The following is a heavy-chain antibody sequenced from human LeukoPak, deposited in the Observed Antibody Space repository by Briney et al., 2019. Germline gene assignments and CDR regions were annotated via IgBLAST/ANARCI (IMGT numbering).Heavy chain of an antibody. CDR3: AKDSLTTEV. CDR1: GFTFSTYS. J-gene: IGHJ6*02. D-gene: IGHD4-11*01. CDR2: ITGSGVST. V-gene: IGHV3-23*01. Sequence: GGSLRLSCVASGFTFSTYSMSWVRQAPGKGLEWVPAITGSGVSTYYADSVKGRFTISRDNSKNTLYLQMNSLRAEDTAVYYCAKDSLTTEVWGQGTTVTVPS.